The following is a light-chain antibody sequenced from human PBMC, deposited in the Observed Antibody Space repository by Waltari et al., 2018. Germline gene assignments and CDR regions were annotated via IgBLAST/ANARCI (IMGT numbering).Light chain of an antibody. Sequence: QSAVTQPASVSGSPGQSITISCTGTSSDVGGHNYVSWYQQHSGKAPKLMIFGVSNRPSGGSNRFSGSTSGNTASLTISGLQADDEAEYSCSSYTSSSTLVFGTGTKVTVL. CDR3: SSYTSSSTLV. J-gene: IGLJ1*01. CDR1: SSDVGGHNY. CDR2: GVS. V-gene: IGLV2-14*01.